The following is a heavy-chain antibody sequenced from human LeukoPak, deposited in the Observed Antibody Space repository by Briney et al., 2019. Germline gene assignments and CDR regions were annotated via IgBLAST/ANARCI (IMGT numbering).Heavy chain of an antibody. J-gene: IGHJ4*02. CDR2: ISYDGSNK. D-gene: IGHD3-22*01. V-gene: IGHV3-30-3*01. CDR1: GFTFSSYA. Sequence: GESLRLSCAASGFTFSSYAMHWVRQAPGKGLEWVAVISYDGSNKYYADSVKGRFTISRDNSKNTLYLQMNSLRAEDTAVYYCARDKTYDSSGPEDYWGQGTLVTVSS. CDR3: ARDKTYDSSGPEDY.